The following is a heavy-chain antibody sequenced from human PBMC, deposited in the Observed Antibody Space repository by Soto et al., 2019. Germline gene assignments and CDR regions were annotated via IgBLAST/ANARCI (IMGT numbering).Heavy chain of an antibody. CDR2: ISTYNGNT. CDR1: GYTFTSYG. J-gene: IGHJ5*02. CDR3: VRQLYCSGSNCSPRARLAP. V-gene: IGHV1-18*01. Sequence: ASVKVSCKASGYTFTSYGISWVRQAPGQGLEWMGWISTYNGNTKSAQSLRGRVTMTTDTPTSTAYMELRSLRSDDTAVYYCVRQLYCSGSNCSPRARLAPWGQRSLVPVSA. D-gene: IGHD2-15*01.